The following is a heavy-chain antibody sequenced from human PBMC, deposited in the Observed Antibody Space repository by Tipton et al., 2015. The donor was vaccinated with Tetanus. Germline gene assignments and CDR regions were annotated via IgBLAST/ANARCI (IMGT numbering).Heavy chain of an antibody. V-gene: IGHV3-30*03. CDR1: GFTFSSYG. Sequence: SLRLFCAASGFTFSSYGMHWVRQAPGKGLEWVAVISYDGSNKYYADSVKGRFTISRDNSKNTLYLQMNSLRAEDTAVYYCATLLDTARGSYFDYWGQGTLVTVSS. J-gene: IGHJ4*02. CDR2: ISYDGSNK. D-gene: IGHD5-18*01. CDR3: ATLLDTARGSYFDY.